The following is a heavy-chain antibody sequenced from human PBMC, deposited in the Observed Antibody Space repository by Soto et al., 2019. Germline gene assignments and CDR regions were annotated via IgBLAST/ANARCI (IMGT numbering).Heavy chain of an antibody. J-gene: IGHJ6*02. CDR3: ARVGYYDILTGYYYYYYGMDV. CDR1: GGSFSGYY. V-gene: IGHV4-34*01. Sequence: PSETLSLTCAVYGGSFSGYYWSWIRQPPGKGLEWIGEINHSGSTNYNPSLKSRVTISVDTSKNQFSLKLSSVTAADTAVYYCARVGYYDILTGYYYYYYGMDVWGQGTTVTVSS. CDR2: INHSGST. D-gene: IGHD3-9*01.